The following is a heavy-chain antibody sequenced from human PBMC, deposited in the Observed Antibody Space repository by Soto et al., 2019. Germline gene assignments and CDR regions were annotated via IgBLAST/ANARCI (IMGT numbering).Heavy chain of an antibody. CDR1: GASISGFY. J-gene: IGHJ5*02. V-gene: IGHV4-4*07. Sequence: ETMSLTCTVSGASISGFYWSWIRKSAGKGLEWIGRIYATGTTDYNPSLKSRVMMSVDTSKKQFSLKLRSVTAADTAVYYCVRDGPKTLWDWFDPWGPGISVTVSS. D-gene: IGHD3-10*01. CDR2: IYATGTT. CDR3: VRDGPKTLWDWFDP.